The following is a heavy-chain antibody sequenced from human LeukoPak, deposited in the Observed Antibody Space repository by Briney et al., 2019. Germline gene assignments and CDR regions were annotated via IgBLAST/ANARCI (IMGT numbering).Heavy chain of an antibody. V-gene: IGHV3-30*02. J-gene: IGHJ6*03. Sequence: GGSLRLSCAASGFTFSSYGMHWVRQAPGKGLEWVAVIWYDGSNKYYADSVKGRFTISRDNSKNALYFQMNSLIYEDTAVYYRAKTGFQWGEYFYYMDVWGKGTTVTVSS. CDR2: IWYDGSNK. D-gene: IGHD1-14*01. CDR3: AKTGFQWGEYFYYMDV. CDR1: GFTFSSYG.